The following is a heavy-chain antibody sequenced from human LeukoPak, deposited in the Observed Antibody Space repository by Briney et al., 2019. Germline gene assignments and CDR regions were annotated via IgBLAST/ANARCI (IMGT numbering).Heavy chain of an antibody. CDR1: GFTVSSNY. CDR3: ARGRYYLGS. Sequence: GGSLRLSCIASGFTVSSNYMTWVRQAPGKGLVWVSRFNSDGRSTYYADSVKGRFTISRDNAKNTLYLHMNSLRAEDTAVYYCARGRYYLGSWGQGTLVTVSS. J-gene: IGHJ4*02. CDR2: FNSDGRST. V-gene: IGHV3-74*01. D-gene: IGHD1-14*01.